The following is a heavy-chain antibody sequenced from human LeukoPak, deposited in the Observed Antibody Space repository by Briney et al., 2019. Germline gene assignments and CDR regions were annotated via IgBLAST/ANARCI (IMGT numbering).Heavy chain of an antibody. CDR3: ARRYCSGGSCYLRPEGNWLDP. CDR2: INHSGST. J-gene: IGHJ5*02. Sequence: SETLSLTCAVYGGSFSGYYWSWIRQPPGKGLEWIGEINHSGSTNYNPSLKSRVTISVDTSKNQFSLKLSSVTAADTAVYYCARRYCSGGSCYLRPEGNWLDPWGQGTLVTVSS. V-gene: IGHV4-34*01. D-gene: IGHD2-15*01. CDR1: GGSFSGYY.